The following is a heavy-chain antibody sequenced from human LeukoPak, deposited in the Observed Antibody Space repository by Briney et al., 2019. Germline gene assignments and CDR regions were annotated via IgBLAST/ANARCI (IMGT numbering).Heavy chain of an antibody. CDR3: TIGSSSGSLAY. Sequence: SGTLSLTCTVSGASVNDNYWSWSRQPAGKTLEWIGRIYTDGSTNYNPSLKRRDAISVDTSTNQFSLFLRSVTAANTAIYYCTIGSSSGSLAYWGQGTLVSVSS. D-gene: IGHD2-15*01. V-gene: IGHV4-4*07. J-gene: IGHJ4*02. CDR1: GASVNDNY. CDR2: IYTDGST.